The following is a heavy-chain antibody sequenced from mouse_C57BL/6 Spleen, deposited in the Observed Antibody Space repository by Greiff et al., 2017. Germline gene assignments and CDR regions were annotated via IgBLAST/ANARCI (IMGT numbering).Heavy chain of an antibody. V-gene: IGHV5-9-1*02. D-gene: IGHD2-5*01. Sequence: DVQLVESGEGLVKPGGSLKLSCAASGFTFSSYAMSWVRQTPEKRLEWVAYISSGGDYIYYADTVKGRFTISRDNARNTLYLQMSSLKSEDTAMYYCTRRKDYSNSGAMDYWGQGTSVTVSS. J-gene: IGHJ4*01. CDR1: GFTFSSYA. CDR2: ISSGGDYI. CDR3: TRRKDYSNSGAMDY.